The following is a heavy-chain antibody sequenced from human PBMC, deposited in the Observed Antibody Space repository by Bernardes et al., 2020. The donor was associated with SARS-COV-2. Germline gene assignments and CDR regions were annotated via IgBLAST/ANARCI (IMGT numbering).Heavy chain of an antibody. CDR1: GFSLSTSGVG. D-gene: IGHD3-22*01. CDR2: IYWDDDK. V-gene: IGHV2-5*02. Sequence: SGPTLVKPTQTLTLTCTFSGFSLSTSGVGVGWIRQPPGKALEWLALIYWDDDKRYSPSLKSRLTITKDTSKNQVVLTMTNMDPVDTATYYCAHRPGGDSSGYYYEFQSDAFDIWGQGTMVTVSS. J-gene: IGHJ3*02. CDR3: AHRPGGDSSGYYYEFQSDAFDI.